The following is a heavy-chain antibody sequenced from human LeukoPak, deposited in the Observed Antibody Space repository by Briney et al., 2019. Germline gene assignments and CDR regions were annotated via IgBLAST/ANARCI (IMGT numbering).Heavy chain of an antibody. CDR1: GGSISSGGYY. CDR2: IYYSGST. Sequence: SQTLSLTCTVPGGSISSGGYYWSWIRQHPGKGLEWIGYIYYSGSTYYNPSLKSRVTISVDTSKNQFSLKLSSVTAADTAVYYCALRASTDYYYYYYMDVWGKGTTVTVSS. V-gene: IGHV4-31*03. CDR3: ALRASTDYYYYYYMDV. J-gene: IGHJ6*03. D-gene: IGHD3-3*02.